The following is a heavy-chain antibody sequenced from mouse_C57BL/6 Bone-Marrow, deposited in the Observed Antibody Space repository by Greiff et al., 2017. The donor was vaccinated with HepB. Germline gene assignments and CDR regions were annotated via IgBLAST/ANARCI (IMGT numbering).Heavy chain of an antibody. D-gene: IGHD2-5*01. CDR3: AYYSNYDAMDY. CDR2: IYPRSGNT. Sequence: VKVVESGAELARPGASVKLSCKASGYTFTSYGISWVKQRTGQGLEWIGEIYPRSGNTYYNEKFKGKATLTADKSSSTAYMELRSLTSEDSAVYFCAYYSNYDAMDYWGQGTSFTVSS. J-gene: IGHJ4*01. CDR1: GYTFTSYG. V-gene: IGHV1-81*01.